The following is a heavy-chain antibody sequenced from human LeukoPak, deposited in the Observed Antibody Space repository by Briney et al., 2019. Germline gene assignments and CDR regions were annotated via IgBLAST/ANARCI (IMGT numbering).Heavy chain of an antibody. CDR2: ITYDGTNT. CDR1: GFTFSSYG. D-gene: IGHD4-11*01. CDR3: TRVEETATTAAIIRKYSYYYYYMDV. Sequence: GGSLRLSCAASGFTFSSYGMHWVRQAPGKGLGRAAFITYDGTNTYYADSVKGRFTISRDNSKNTLYLQMSSLRAEDTAVYYCTRVEETATTAAIIRKYSYYYYYMDVWGKGNTVTVSS. J-gene: IGHJ6*03. V-gene: IGHV3-30*03.